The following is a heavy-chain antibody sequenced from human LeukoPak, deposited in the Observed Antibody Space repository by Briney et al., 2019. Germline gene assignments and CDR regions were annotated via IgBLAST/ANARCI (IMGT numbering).Heavy chain of an antibody. D-gene: IGHD2-15*01. CDR1: GFTVSSNY. CDR2: IYSGGST. CDR3: ARGRCSGGSCYSFTDPFDY. Sequence: GGSLRLSCAASGFTVSSNYMSWVRQAPGKGLEWVSVIYSGGSTYYADSVKGRFTISRHNSKNTLYLQMNSLRAEDTAVYYCARGRCSGGSCYSFTDPFDYWGQGTLVTVSS. V-gene: IGHV3-53*04. J-gene: IGHJ4*02.